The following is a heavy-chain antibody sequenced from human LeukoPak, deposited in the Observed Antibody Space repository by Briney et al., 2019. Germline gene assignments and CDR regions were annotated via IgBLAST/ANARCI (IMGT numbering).Heavy chain of an antibody. CDR1: GFTVSSNY. CDR2: IYSGGST. D-gene: IGHD3-3*01. Sequence: GGSLRLSCTASGFTVSSNYMSWVRQAPGKGLEWVSVIYSGGSTYYADSVKGRFTISRDNSKNTLYLQMNSLRAEDTAVYYCAKEGIITIFGVVITRFDHWGQGTLVTVSS. CDR3: AKEGIITIFGVVITRFDH. J-gene: IGHJ4*02. V-gene: IGHV3-66*01.